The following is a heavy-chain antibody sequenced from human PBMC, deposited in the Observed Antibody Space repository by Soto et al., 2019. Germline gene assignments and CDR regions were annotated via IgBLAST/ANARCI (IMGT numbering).Heavy chain of an antibody. CDR3: ARVELRTILAF. Sequence: QLQLQESGPGLVKPSETLSLTCSVSGGSLNSGSAYYWGWIRQPPGKGLEWIGNIYYSGSTYYNPSRTSRVTISVDTSRSPSALKLPSVTAADPAVYYCARVELRTILAFWGQGTPVTVAS. CDR2: IYYSGST. CDR1: GGSLNSGSAYY. V-gene: IGHV4-39*01. D-gene: IGHD1-1*01. J-gene: IGHJ4*02.